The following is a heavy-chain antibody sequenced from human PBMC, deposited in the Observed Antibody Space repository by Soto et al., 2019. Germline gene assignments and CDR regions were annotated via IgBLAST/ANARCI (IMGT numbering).Heavy chain of an antibody. Sequence: ASVKVACTASGGTFSSYAISRVRLAAGQGLEWMGGIIPIFGTANYAQKFRGRVTITADESTSTAYMELSSLRSEDTAVYYCARPEAYYYDSSGDLHFDYWGQGTRVASPQ. V-gene: IGHV1-69*13. D-gene: IGHD3-22*01. CDR2: IIPIFGTA. CDR1: GGTFSSYA. J-gene: IGHJ4*02. CDR3: ARPEAYYYDSSGDLHFDY.